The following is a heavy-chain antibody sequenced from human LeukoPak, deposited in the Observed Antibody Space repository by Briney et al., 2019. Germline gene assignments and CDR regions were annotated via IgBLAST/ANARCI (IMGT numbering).Heavy chain of an antibody. V-gene: IGHV1-2*06. J-gene: IGHJ4*02. CDR3: ARDPAIKSVVITTPSFDY. Sequence: GASVKVPCKASGYTFTGYYMHWVRQAPGQGLEWRGRINPNSGGTNYAQKFQGRVTMTRDTSISTAYMELSRLRSDDTAVYYCARDPAIKSVVITTPSFDYWGQGTLVTVSS. CDR1: GYTFTGYY. CDR2: INPNSGGT. D-gene: IGHD3-22*01.